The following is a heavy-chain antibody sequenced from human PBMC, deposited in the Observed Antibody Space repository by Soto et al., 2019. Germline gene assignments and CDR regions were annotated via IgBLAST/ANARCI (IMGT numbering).Heavy chain of an antibody. CDR3: ARERGGYNRGDFEF. V-gene: IGHV1-69*01. Sequence: QVQLVQSGAEAKRPGSSVKVSCKASGGTFSSYAISWVRQAPGQGLEWLGGIIPSFGKGSYQQTFQGRLTITADESTSTVYMELSGLTSGDTAIYYCARERGGYNRGDFEFWGQGTLVTVSS. CDR2: IIPSFGKG. J-gene: IGHJ4*02. CDR1: GGTFSSYA. D-gene: IGHD5-12*01.